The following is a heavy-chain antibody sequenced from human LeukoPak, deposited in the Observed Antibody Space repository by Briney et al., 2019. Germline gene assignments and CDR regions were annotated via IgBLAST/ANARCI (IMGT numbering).Heavy chain of an antibody. D-gene: IGHD2-15*01. Sequence: GGSLRLSCVASGFTFSSYAMNWVRQAPGQGLEWISYTSSSGDTVYYADSVKGRFTISRDNAKSSLYLQMNSLRGEDTALYYCVRESGGGSYDDYWGQGTLITVSS. J-gene: IGHJ4*02. V-gene: IGHV3-48*03. CDR2: TSSSGDTV. CDR1: GFTFSSYA. CDR3: VRESGGGSYDDY.